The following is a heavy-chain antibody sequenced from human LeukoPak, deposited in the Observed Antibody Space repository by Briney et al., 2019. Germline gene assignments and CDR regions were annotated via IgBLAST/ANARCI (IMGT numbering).Heavy chain of an antibody. CDR3: ARGVSRSSWYDRWFDP. CDR1: GGSISSSSYY. D-gene: IGHD6-13*01. J-gene: IGHJ5*02. V-gene: IGHV4-39*07. Sequence: SETLSLTCTVSGGSISSSSYYWGWIRQPPGKGLEWIGSIYYSGSTYYNPSLKSRVTISVDTSKNQFSLKLSSVTAADTAVYYCARGVSRSSWYDRWFDPWGQGTLVTVSS. CDR2: IYYSGST.